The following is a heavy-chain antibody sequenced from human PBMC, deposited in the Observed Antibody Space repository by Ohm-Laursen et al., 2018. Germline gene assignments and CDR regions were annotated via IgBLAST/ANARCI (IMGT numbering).Heavy chain of an antibody. J-gene: IGHJ3*02. V-gene: IGHV3-9*01. D-gene: IGHD6-13*01. Sequence: SLSLSRTASVFTFDDYAMHWVRQAPGRGLAWVSGISWNSGSIGYADSVKGRFTISRDNAKNSLYLQMNSLRAEDTALYYCAQDHSPYSSSLRSAFDIWGQGTMVTVSS. CDR2: ISWNSGSI. CDR3: AQDHSPYSSSLRSAFDI. CDR1: VFTFDDYA.